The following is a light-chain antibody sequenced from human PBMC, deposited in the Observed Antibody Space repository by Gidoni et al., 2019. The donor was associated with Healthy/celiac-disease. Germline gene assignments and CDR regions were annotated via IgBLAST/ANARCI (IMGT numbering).Light chain of an antibody. V-gene: IGKV3-20*01. Sequence: ELVLTQSPGTLSLSPGERATLSCRASQRVSSSYLAWYQQKPGQAPRLLIYGASSRATGIPDRFSGSGSGTDFTLTISRLEPEDFAVYYCQQYGSSPLTFGGGTKGEIK. CDR1: QRVSSSY. J-gene: IGKJ4*01. CDR2: GAS. CDR3: QQYGSSPLT.